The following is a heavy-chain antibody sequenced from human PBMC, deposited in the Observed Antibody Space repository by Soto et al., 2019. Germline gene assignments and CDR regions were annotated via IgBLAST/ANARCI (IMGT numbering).Heavy chain of an antibody. CDR3: SGGGGGTPNQFDP. J-gene: IGHJ5*02. D-gene: IGHD3-16*01. CDR1: GYTFTGYY. Sequence: QVQLVQSGAEVKKPGDSVKVSCKASGYTFTGYYMHWVRQAPGQGLGWMGWINPNSGGTNYAQKFQGWVTRAGDTVISRSYIETGKLRTYSTALYYFSGGGGGTPNQFDPWGQGTLVTVSS. V-gene: IGHV1-2*04. CDR2: INPNSGGT.